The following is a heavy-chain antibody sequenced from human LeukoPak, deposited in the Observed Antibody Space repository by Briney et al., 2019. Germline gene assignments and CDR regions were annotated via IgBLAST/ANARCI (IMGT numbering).Heavy chain of an antibody. J-gene: IGHJ4*02. CDR1: GFTSSSNA. D-gene: IGHD2-2*03. Sequence: GGSLRLSCAASGFTSSSNAMTWVRQAPGKGLEWVAVISYDGSNKYYADSVKGRFTISRDNSKNTLYLQMNSLRAEDTAVYYCARDGYCSSTSCYAFDYWGQGTLVTVSS. V-gene: IGHV3-30*04. CDR3: ARDGYCSSTSCYAFDY. CDR2: ISYDGSNK.